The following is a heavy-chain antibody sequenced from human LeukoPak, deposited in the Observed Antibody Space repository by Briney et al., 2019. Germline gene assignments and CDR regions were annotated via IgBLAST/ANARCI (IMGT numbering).Heavy chain of an antibody. Sequence: GGSPKISCKGSGFSLSSHWVGCGRHVTRQRLEWVGEILSCDSDTRYTPSFQSRVTLSAHKSISTAYLQWSSLTASDTAMYYCARPLGKYYDSSGYRRDDAFDIWGPGTMVTLSS. J-gene: IGHJ3*02. V-gene: IGHV5-51*01. CDR3: ARPLGKYYDSSGYRRDDAFDI. CDR2: ILSCDSDT. D-gene: IGHD3-22*01. CDR1: GFSLSSHW.